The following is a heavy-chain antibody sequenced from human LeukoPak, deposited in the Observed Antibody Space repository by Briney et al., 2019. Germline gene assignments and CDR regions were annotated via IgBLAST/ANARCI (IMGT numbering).Heavy chain of an antibody. D-gene: IGHD2-2*03. CDR2: ISYDGYNT. V-gene: IGHV3-30*01. CDR1: GFTFSSYA. Sequence: GRSLRLSCSASGFTFSSYAMHWVRQAPGKGLEWVAVISYDGYNTRHADSVRGRFTISRDNSKNTLYLQMNTLRSEDTAVYYCVRDGYCGSATCYGWFDPWGQGAPVTVSS. J-gene: IGHJ5*02. CDR3: VRDGYCGSATCYGWFDP.